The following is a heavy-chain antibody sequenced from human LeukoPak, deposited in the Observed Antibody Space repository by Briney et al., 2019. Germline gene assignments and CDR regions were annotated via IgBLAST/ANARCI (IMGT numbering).Heavy chain of an antibody. D-gene: IGHD6-19*01. CDR1: GFTFSSYA. Sequence: GGSLRLSCTASGFTFSSYAMYWVRQAPGKGLEWVSGIFGIGGSAHYADSVKGRFTISRDNSQNTVYLQMNSLRAEDTAVYYCGKTTTGYSSGRNPAWPVDYWGQGTLVTVSS. J-gene: IGHJ4*02. CDR2: IFGIGGSA. V-gene: IGHV3-23*01. CDR3: GKTTTGYSSGRNPAWPVDY.